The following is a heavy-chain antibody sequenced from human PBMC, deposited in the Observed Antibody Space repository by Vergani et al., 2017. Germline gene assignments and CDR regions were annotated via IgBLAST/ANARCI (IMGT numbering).Heavy chain of an antibody. V-gene: IGHV4-34*01. Sequence: QVQLQQWGAGLLKPSETLSLTCAVYGGSFSGYYWSWIRQPPGKGLEWIGEINHSGSTNYNPSLKSRVTISVDTSKNQFSLKLSSVTAADTAVYYCAGGRWRYYDFWSGYSDWGQGTLVTVSS. CDR2: INHSGST. CDR3: AGGRWRYYDFWSGYSD. D-gene: IGHD3-3*01. CDR1: GGSFSGYY. J-gene: IGHJ4*02.